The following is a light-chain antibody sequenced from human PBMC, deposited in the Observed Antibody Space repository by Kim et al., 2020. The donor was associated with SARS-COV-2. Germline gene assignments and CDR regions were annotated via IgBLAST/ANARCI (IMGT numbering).Light chain of an antibody. J-gene: IGLJ2*01. Sequence: GQKVAIPCSGSSTNIGINVVNWYQQLPGTAPKLLMFDNNQRPSGVPDRFSGSKSGTSASLAISGLQSEDEADYYCATWDDSLHGVVFGGGTQLTVL. CDR1: STNIGINV. CDR2: DNN. CDR3: ATWDDSLHGVV. V-gene: IGLV1-44*01.